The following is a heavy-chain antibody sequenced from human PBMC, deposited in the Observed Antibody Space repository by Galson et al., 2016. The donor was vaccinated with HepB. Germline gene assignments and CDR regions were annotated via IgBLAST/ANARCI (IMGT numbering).Heavy chain of an antibody. D-gene: IGHD1-1*01. CDR2: ISYDGSNK. J-gene: IGHJ3*02. CDR1: AFTFNNYA. Sequence: SLRLSCAVSAFTFNNYAMHWVRQAPGKGLEWVAFISYDGSNKYYSDSVKGRFAISRDNSRNALSLQMNSLRAEDTAVYYCARRNWNDAFDIWGQGTMVSVSS. V-gene: IGHV3-30*09. CDR3: ARRNWNDAFDI.